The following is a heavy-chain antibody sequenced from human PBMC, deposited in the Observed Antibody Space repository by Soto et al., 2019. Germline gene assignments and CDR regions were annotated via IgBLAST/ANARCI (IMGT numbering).Heavy chain of an antibody. Sequence: QVQLVQSGAEVKKPGASVKVSCKASGYTFTSYGISWVRQAPGQGLEWMGWISAYNGNTNYAQKPKGRATIPTTTPTTTANLERGSWRSEAPALIYVGVVRPADPDGYNSGVMYYWGQGTLVTVSS. V-gene: IGHV1-18*01. CDR1: GYTFTSYG. CDR3: GVVRPADPDGYNSGVMYY. CDR2: ISAYNGNT. J-gene: IGHJ4*02. D-gene: IGHD5-12*01.